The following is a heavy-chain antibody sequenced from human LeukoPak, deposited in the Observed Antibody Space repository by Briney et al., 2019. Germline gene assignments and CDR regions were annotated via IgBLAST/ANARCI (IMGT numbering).Heavy chain of an antibody. Sequence: PGGSLRLSCAASGFTFSSYAMSWVRQAPGKGLEWVSTISGSGGSGSTYYADSVKGRFTNSRDNSKNTLYLQMNSLRVEDTAVYYCAKSGLNRFDYWGQGTLVTVSS. J-gene: IGHJ4*02. D-gene: IGHD2-15*01. CDR1: GFTFSSYA. V-gene: IGHV3-23*01. CDR2: ISGSGGSGST. CDR3: AKSGLNRFDY.